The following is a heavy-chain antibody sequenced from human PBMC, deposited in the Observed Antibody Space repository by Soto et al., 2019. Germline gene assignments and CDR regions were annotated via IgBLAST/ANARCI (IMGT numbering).Heavy chain of an antibody. J-gene: IGHJ6*02. CDR2: LKSDNGGT. CDR1: GYTFTGHY. CDR3: ARDLGPLGSGTAWPLYGLDI. D-gene: IGHD3-10*01. Sequence: QVQLVQSGAEVKPPGASVKVSCKASGYTFTGHYMHWVRQVSGKRLEHLGWLKSDNGGTYYAPKYQGRVAFTRDTSTSTAYMELNGLQFDEPAVYFCARDLGPLGSGTAWPLYGLDIWGQGTTV. V-gene: IGHV1-2*02.